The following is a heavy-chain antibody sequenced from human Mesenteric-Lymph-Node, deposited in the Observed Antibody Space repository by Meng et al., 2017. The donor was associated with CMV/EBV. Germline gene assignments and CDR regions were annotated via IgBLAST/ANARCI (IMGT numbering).Heavy chain of an antibody. Sequence: GESLKISCAASGFTFSSYSMNWVRQAPGKGLEWVSSISSSSSYIYYADSAKGRFTISRDNAKNSLYLQMNSLRAEDTAVYYCAGWELSYWGQGTLVTVSS. CDR2: ISSSSSYI. CDR1: GFTFSSYS. V-gene: IGHV3-21*01. CDR3: AGWELSY. D-gene: IGHD1-26*01. J-gene: IGHJ4*02.